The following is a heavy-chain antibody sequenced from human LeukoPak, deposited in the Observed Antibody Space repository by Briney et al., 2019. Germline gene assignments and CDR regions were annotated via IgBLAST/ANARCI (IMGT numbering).Heavy chain of an antibody. CDR3: ARDRLPMVRGVLGYYFDY. CDR1: GFTFSSYG. J-gene: IGHJ4*02. CDR2: ISYDGSNK. V-gene: IGHV3-30*03. Sequence: GGSLRLSCAASGFTFSSYGMHWVRQAPGKGLEWVAVISYDGSNKYYADSVKGRFTISRDNSKNTLYLQMNSLRAEDTAVYYCARDRLPMVRGVLGYYFDYWGQGTLVTVSS. D-gene: IGHD3-10*01.